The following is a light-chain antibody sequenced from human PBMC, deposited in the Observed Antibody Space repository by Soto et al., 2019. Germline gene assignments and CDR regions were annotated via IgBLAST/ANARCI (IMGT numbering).Light chain of an antibody. CDR2: DAS. Sequence: EFVLTQSPGTLSLSPWERATLSCRASQSVYNYLACYQLKPVQPPRLLIYDASDRATGLPARFSGSGSGTDFTLTISSLEPEDSAVYYCQHRSSWPVSFGQGTRLE. V-gene: IGKV3-11*01. CDR1: QSVYNY. J-gene: IGKJ5*01. CDR3: QHRSSWPVS.